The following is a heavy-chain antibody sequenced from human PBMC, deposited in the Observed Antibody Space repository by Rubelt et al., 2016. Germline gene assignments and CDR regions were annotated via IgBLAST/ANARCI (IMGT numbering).Heavy chain of an antibody. D-gene: IGHD3-10*01. V-gene: IGHV1-46*01. J-gene: IGHJ4*02. CDR1: GYTFTSYY. CDR3: ARVGFYYGSGSYVD. Sequence: QVQLVQSGAEVKKPGASVKVSCKASGYTFTSYYMHWVRQAPGQGLEWMGIINPSGGSTTYAQKVQGRVTMTRGTSTSTVDIDLSSLGCEDTGVYYLARVGFYYGSGSYVDWGQGTLVTVSS. CDR2: INPSGGST.